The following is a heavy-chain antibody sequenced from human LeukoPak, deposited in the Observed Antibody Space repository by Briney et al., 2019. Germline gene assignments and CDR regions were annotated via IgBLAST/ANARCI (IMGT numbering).Heavy chain of an antibody. J-gene: IGHJ6*02. D-gene: IGHD3-10*01. CDR2: IYPGDSDT. Sequence: HGESLKISCKGSGYSFTSYWIGWVRQMPGKGLEWKGIIYPGDSDTRYSPSFQGQVTISADKSISTAYLQWSSLKASDTAMYYCARQYFTMVRGVISYGMDVWGQGTTVTVSS. CDR3: ARQYFTMVRGVISYGMDV. CDR1: GYSFTSYW. V-gene: IGHV5-51*01.